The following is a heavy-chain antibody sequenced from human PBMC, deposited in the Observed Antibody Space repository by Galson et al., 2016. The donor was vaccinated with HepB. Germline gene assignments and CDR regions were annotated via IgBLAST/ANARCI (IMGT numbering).Heavy chain of an antibody. D-gene: IGHD2-15*01. Sequence: SLRLSCAASGLIFRSYSMNWVRQAPGKGLEWVSYISSTSSTIFYADSVKGRFTISRDIAKNSLYLQMNSLRDEDTAFYYCARDQGTYCSGGNCYGSGALDIWGQGTMVTVPS. CDR1: GLIFRSYS. CDR2: ISSTSSTI. V-gene: IGHV3-48*02. J-gene: IGHJ3*02. CDR3: ARDQGTYCSGGNCYGSGALDI.